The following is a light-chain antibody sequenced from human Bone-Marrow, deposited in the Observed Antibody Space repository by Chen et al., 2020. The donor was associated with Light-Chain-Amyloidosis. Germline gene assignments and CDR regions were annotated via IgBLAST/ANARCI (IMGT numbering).Light chain of an antibody. V-gene: IGKV3-20*01. CDR2: GSS. Sequence: EIVLTQSPVTLSLSPGEGANLSCRASQTISSNYLIWYQQKFGQAPRLLIYGSSSRATGIPDRFTGCGSVTDFTLTIFRLEPEDFAMFFCQQYSNSPHSFGGVTKVEIK. CDR3: QQYSNSPHS. J-gene: IGKJ4*01. CDR1: QTISSNY.